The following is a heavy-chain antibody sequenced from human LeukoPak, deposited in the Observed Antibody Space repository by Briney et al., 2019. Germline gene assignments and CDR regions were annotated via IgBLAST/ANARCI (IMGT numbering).Heavy chain of an antibody. D-gene: IGHD3-10*01. V-gene: IGHV4-34*01. CDR2: INHSGST. J-gene: IGHJ6*03. CDR3: ARYYYGSGSYSTYYYYYMDV. CDR1: GFTVSNYY. Sequence: PGGSLRLSCAASGFTVSNYYMSWIRQPPGKGLEWIGEINHSGSTNYNPSLKSRVTISVDTSKNQFSLKLSSVTAADTAVYYCARYYYGSGSYSTYYYYYMDVWGKGTTVTISS.